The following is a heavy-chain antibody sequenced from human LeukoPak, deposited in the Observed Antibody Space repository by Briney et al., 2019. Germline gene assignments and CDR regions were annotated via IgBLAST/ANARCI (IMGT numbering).Heavy chain of an antibody. CDR2: IYRGST. CDR3: ARHAAISAAGTAPFDS. J-gene: IGHJ4*02. D-gene: IGHD6-13*01. V-gene: IGHV4-59*08. Sequence: SETLSLTCTVSGGSISNYYWSWIRQSPGKGLDWIGYIYRGSTNYNPSLKSRVTISVDTSKNQVSLKLTSATAPDTAVYYCARHAAISAAGTAPFDSWGQGTLVTVSS. CDR1: GGSISNYY.